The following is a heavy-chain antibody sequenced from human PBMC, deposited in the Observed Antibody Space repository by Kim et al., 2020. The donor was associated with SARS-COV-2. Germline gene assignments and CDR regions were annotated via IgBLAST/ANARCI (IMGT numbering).Heavy chain of an antibody. Sequence: GGSLRLSCAASGFTFSDFSMSWIRQAPGKGLEWLSYISGSGSAIYYADSVKGQFTISRDNAKNSLYLQMDSLRVEDTAVYYCAKGSLWGGDYWGQGTLVTVSS. V-gene: IGHV3-11*01. CDR2: ISGSGSAI. CDR3: AKGSLWGGDY. CDR1: GFTFSDFS. J-gene: IGHJ4*02. D-gene: IGHD3-10*01.